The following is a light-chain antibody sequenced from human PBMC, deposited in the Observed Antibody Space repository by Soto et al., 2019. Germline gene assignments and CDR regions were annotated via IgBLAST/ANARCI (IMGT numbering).Light chain of an antibody. V-gene: IGKV1-5*01. Sequence: DIQMTQSPSTLSASVGDRVTITCRASQSISRWLAWYQQKPGKAPELLIYAASTLQSGVPSRFSGSGSGTDFTLTISCLQSEDFATYYCQQYYSFPPGTFGQGTKVDIK. CDR1: QSISRW. CDR3: QQYYSFPPGT. J-gene: IGKJ1*01. CDR2: AAS.